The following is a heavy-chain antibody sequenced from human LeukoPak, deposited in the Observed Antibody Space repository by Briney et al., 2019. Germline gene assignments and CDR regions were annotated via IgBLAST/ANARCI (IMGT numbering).Heavy chain of an antibody. V-gene: IGHV3-74*01. CDR1: GFSFSSYW. CDR3: ARPQHGDLYAFDI. CDR2: INGDGSSA. Sequence: GGSLRLSCAASGFSFSSYWMHWVRQAPGKRLVWVSRINGDGSSATYADSVKGRFTISRDSAKNTVYLQMNSLRAEDTAVYYCARPQHGDLYAFDIWGQGTMVTVSS. J-gene: IGHJ3*02. D-gene: IGHD4-17*01.